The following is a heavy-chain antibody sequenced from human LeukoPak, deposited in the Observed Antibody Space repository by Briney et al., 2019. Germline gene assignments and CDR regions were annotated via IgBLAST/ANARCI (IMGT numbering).Heavy chain of an antibody. J-gene: IGHJ3*02. Sequence: PGGSLRLSCAASGFTFSGYEMNWVRQAPGKGLKWVSYITSSGSTIYYADSVKGRFTISRDNAKNSLYLQMNSLRAEDTAAYYCAKSILGYYPVGAFDIWGQGTMVTVSS. D-gene: IGHD3-22*01. V-gene: IGHV3-48*03. CDR2: ITSSGSTI. CDR3: AKSILGYYPVGAFDI. CDR1: GFTFSGYE.